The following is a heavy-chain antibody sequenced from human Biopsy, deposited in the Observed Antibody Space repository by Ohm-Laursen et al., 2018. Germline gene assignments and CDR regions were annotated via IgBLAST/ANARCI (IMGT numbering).Heavy chain of an antibody. Sequence: SLRLSCAASGISFSNYAMSWVRQAPGKGLEWVAGISESGAATYHADSVRGRFTVSRDNSKNTLYLQMSSLRAEDTALYYCARDASWVQLISYIDFWGPGSLVTVSS. D-gene: IGHD1-1*01. V-gene: IGHV3-23*01. J-gene: IGHJ4*02. CDR2: ISESGAAT. CDR1: GISFSNYA. CDR3: ARDASWVQLISYIDF.